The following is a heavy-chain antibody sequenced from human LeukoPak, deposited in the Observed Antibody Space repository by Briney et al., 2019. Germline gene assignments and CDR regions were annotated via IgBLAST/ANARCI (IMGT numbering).Heavy chain of an antibody. V-gene: IGHV3-48*01. J-gene: IGHJ4*02. CDR2: ISSDSGTI. D-gene: IGHD3-10*01. CDR1: GFTFSVYS. CDR3: ARNYSPFDY. Sequence: PGGSLRLSCAAAGFTFSVYSMNWVRHAPGEGREWVSYISSDSGTIYYADSVKGRFTISRDNAKNSLYLQMDNLRAADTAVYYCARNYSPFDYWGQGTLVTVSS.